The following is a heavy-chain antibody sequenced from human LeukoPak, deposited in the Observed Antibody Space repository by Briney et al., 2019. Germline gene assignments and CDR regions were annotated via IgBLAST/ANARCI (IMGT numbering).Heavy chain of an antibody. CDR3: ARDLDYSGSPRTCDY. CDR2: ISDNGYTT. CDR1: GFTFSTYA. J-gene: IGHJ4*02. Sequence: PGGSLRLSCAASGFTFSTYAMTWVRQAPGKGLEWVSSISDNGYTTYYADSVKGRFTISRDNAKNSLYLQMNSMRAEDTAVYYCARDLDYSGSPRTCDYWGQGTLVTVSS. V-gene: IGHV3-48*04. D-gene: IGHD1-26*01.